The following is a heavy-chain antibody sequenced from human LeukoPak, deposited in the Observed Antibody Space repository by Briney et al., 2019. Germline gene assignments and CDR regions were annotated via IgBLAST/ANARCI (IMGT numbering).Heavy chain of an antibody. J-gene: IGHJ4*02. D-gene: IGHD3-16*01. Sequence: GGSLRLSCAASGFTFSSYWMNWVRQVPGKGLVWVSRIVSDGSNTNYADSVKGRFTISRDNAKNSLYLQMNSLRAEDTAVYYCARWGEYTPGGYWGQGTLVTVSS. CDR1: GFTFSSYW. V-gene: IGHV3-74*01. CDR3: ARWGEYTPGGY. CDR2: IVSDGSNT.